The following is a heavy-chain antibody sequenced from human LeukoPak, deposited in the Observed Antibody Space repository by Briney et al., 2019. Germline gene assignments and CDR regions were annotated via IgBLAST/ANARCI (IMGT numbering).Heavy chain of an antibody. CDR3: AKAPYYDFWSGYPNWFDP. D-gene: IGHD3-3*01. CDR1: GFTFSDYY. Sequence: GGSLRLSCAASGFTFSDYYMSWIRQAPGKGLEWVSAISGSGGSTYYADSVKGRFTISRDNSKNTLYLQMNSLRAEDTAVYYCAKAPYYDFWSGYPNWFDPWGQGTLVTVSS. V-gene: IGHV3-23*01. J-gene: IGHJ5*02. CDR2: ISGSGGST.